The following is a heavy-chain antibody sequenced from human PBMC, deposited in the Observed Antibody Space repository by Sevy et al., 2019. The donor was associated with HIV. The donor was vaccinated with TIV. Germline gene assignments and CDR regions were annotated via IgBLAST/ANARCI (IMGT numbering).Heavy chain of an antibody. D-gene: IGHD7-27*01. J-gene: IGHJ3*01. CDR1: GFIFSSYG. Sequence: GGSLRLSCATSGFIFSSYGMHWVRQAPGKGLEWVAFIRDDGFTKYYLDSVKGRFTISRDTSKNTLYLQMNNLSTDDTSLYYCAKGPFLGQKDDAFEVWGQGTMVTVSS. CDR2: IRDDGFTK. CDR3: AKGPFLGQKDDAFEV. V-gene: IGHV3-30*02.